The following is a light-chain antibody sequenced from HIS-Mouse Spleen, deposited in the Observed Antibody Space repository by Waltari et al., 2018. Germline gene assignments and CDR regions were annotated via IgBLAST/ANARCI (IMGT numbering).Light chain of an antibody. V-gene: IGLV3-21*03. J-gene: IGLJ2*01. CDR3: QVWDSSSDHVV. CDR2: DDS. Sequence: SYVLTQPPSVSVAPGKTARITWGGNNIGSKSVHWNQQKPGQAPVLVVYDDSDRHSGSPGRVAGSKAGNTATLTISRVEAGDEADYYCQVWDSSSDHVVFGGGTKLAVL. CDR1: NIGSKS.